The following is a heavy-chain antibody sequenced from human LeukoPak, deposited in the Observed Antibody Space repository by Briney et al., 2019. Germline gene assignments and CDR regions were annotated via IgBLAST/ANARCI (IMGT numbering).Heavy chain of an antibody. CDR2: ISGSGGST. J-gene: IGHJ4*02. V-gene: IGHV3-23*01. CDR3: AKSTHDYGDSPFDY. Sequence: GGSLRLSCAASGFTFSSYAMSWVRQAPGKGLEWVSAISGSGGSTYYADSVKGRFTISRDNSKNTLYLQMNSLRAKDTAVYYCAKSTHDYGDSPFDYWGQGTLVTVSS. CDR1: GFTFSSYA. D-gene: IGHD4-17*01.